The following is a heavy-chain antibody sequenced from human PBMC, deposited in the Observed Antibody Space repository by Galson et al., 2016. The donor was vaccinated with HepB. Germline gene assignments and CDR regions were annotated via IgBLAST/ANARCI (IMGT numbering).Heavy chain of an antibody. CDR3: ARERLYNWNYSYYGMDV. CDR1: GYIFTRYA. Sequence: SVKVSCKASGYIFTRYAMNWVRQAPGQGLEWMGWINTNTGNPTYAQGFTGRFVFSLDTSVNTAYLQISSLKAEDTAVYYCARERLYNWNYSYYGMDVWGQGTTVTVSS. V-gene: IGHV7-4-1*02. D-gene: IGHD1-1*01. J-gene: IGHJ6*02. CDR2: INTNTGNP.